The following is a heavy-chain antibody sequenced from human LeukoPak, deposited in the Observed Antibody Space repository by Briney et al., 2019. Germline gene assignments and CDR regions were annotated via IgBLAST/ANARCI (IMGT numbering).Heavy chain of an antibody. Sequence: GASVKVSCKASGYTFTSYYMHWVRQAPGQGLEWMGWINPNSGGTNYAQKFQGRVTMTRDTSISTAYMELSRLRSDDTAVYYCARVGEDPKGELGSWDAFDIWGQGTMVTVSS. V-gene: IGHV1-2*02. CDR3: ARVGEDPKGELGSWDAFDI. CDR2: INPNSGGT. D-gene: IGHD1-26*01. CDR1: GYTFTSYY. J-gene: IGHJ3*02.